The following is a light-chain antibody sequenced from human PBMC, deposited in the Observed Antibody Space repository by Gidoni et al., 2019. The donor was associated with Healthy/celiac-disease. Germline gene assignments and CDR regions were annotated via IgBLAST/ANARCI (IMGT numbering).Light chain of an antibody. CDR1: QSISSY. Sequence: DIPLSPSPSSLSASVGDRVTITCRASQSISSYLNWYQQKPGKAPKLLIYAASSLQSGVPSRVSGSGTGTDFTLTISSLQPEDFATYYCQQSYSTPPTFGQGTKVEIK. J-gene: IGKJ1*01. V-gene: IGKV1-39*01. CDR3: QQSYSTPPT. CDR2: AAS.